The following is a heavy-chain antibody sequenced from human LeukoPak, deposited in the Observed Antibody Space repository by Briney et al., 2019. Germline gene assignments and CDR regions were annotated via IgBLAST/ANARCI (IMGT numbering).Heavy chain of an antibody. V-gene: IGHV4-4*02. CDR2: IYHSGST. Sequence: SETLSLTCAVSGGSISSSNWWSWVRQPPGRGLEWIGEIYHSGSTNYNPSLKSRVTISVDKSKNQFSLKLSSVTAADTAVYYCARDLSPVGHGMDVWGQGTTVTVSS. D-gene: IGHD1-26*01. CDR1: GGSISSSNW. CDR3: ARDLSPVGHGMDV. J-gene: IGHJ6*02.